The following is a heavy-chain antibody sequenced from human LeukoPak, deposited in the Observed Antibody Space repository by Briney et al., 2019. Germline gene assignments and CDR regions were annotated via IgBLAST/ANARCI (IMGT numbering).Heavy chain of an antibody. J-gene: IGHJ4*02. CDR1: GYTLTELS. CDR2: FDPEVGET. V-gene: IGHV1-24*01. Sequence: ASVKASCKVSGYTLTELSMHWVRQAPGKGLEWMGGFDPEVGETIYAQKFRGRVTMTEDTSPDTAYMELSSLRSEDTAVYYCVKLSEAQLGRRQYYFDYWGQGTLVTVSS. D-gene: IGHD3-16*01. CDR3: VKLSEAQLGRRQYYFDY.